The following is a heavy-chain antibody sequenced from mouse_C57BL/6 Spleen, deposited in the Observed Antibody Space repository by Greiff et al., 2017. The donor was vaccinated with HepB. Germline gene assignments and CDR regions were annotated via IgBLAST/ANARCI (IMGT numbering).Heavy chain of an antibody. Sequence: QVQLQQSGPGLVQPSQSLSITCTVSGFSLTSYGVHWVRQSPGKGLEWLGVIWRGGSTDYNAAFMSRLSITKDNSKSQVCFKMNSLQADDTAIYYCAKDAFYYYGSSYRNAMDYWGQGTSVTVSS. D-gene: IGHD1-1*01. CDR2: IWRGGST. J-gene: IGHJ4*01. V-gene: IGHV2-5*01. CDR3: AKDAFYYYGSSYRNAMDY. CDR1: GFSLTSYG.